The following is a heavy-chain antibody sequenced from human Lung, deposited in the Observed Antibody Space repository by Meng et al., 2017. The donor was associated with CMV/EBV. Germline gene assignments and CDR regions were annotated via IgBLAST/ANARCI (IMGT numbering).Heavy chain of an antibody. CDR3: ARGRGGSWYVFVY. J-gene: IGHJ4*02. Sequence: GEXXKISCAASGFTVSSNYMSWVRQAPGKGLEWVSVIYSGGSTYYADSVKGRFTISRDNSKNTPYLQTNSLRAEDTAVYYCARGRGGSWYVFVYWGQGNLVNGAS. D-gene: IGHD6-13*01. CDR1: GFTVSSNY. CDR2: IYSGGST. V-gene: IGHV3-53*01.